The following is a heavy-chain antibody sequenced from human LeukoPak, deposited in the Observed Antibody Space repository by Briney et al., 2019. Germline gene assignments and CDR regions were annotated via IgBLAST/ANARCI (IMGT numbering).Heavy chain of an antibody. D-gene: IGHD3-22*01. CDR3: ARYRYYYDSSGSWFDP. J-gene: IGHJ5*02. CDR1: GGSISSYY. CDR2: IYTSGST. V-gene: IGHV4-4*09. Sequence: PLETLSLTCTVSGGSISSYYWSWIRQPPGKGLEWIGYIYTSGSTNYNPSLKSRVTISVDTSKNQFSLKLSSVTAADTAVYYCARYRYYYDSSGSWFDPWGQGTLVAVPS.